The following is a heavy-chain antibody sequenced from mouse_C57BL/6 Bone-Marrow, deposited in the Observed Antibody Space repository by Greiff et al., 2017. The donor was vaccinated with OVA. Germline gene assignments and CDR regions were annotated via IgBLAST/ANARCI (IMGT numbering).Heavy chain of an antibody. J-gene: IGHJ2*01. CDR3: ARRGGNYFDY. CDR1: GYAFSSSW. CDR2: IYPGDGDT. V-gene: IGHV1-82*01. Sequence: VQLQQSGPELVKPGASVKISCKASGYAFSSSWMNWVKQRPGKGLEWIGRIYPGDGDTNYNGKFKGKATLPADKTSSTAYMQLISRTSEDAAVCFCARRGGNYFDYWGQGTTLTVSS.